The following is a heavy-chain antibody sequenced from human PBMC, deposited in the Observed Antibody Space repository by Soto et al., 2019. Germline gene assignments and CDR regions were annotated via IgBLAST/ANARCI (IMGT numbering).Heavy chain of an antibody. J-gene: IGHJ4*02. CDR3: ARDVGYGLIDY. CDR2: RSAYNGNT. Sequence: VASVKVSCKASGYTFTSYSISWVRQAPGQGLEWMGWRSAYNGNTYHARKLQGRVTMTTDTSTSTAYMELRSLRSDDTAVYYCARDVGYGLIDYWGQGTLVTVSS. D-gene: IGHD5-18*01. CDR1: GYTFTSYS. V-gene: IGHV1-18*01.